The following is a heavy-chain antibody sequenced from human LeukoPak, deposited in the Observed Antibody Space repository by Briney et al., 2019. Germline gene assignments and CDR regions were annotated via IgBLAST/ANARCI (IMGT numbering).Heavy chain of an antibody. D-gene: IGHD3-16*02. CDR2: ISGSGGST. Sequence: GGSLRLSCAASGFTFDDYAMHWVRQAPGKGLEWVSAISGSGGSTYYADSVKGRFTISRDNSKNTLYLQMNSLRAEDTAVYYCAKVRYYDYVWGSYRKTYFDYWGQGTLVTVSS. CDR1: GFTFDDYA. CDR3: AKVRYYDYVWGSYRKTYFDY. V-gene: IGHV3-23*01. J-gene: IGHJ4*02.